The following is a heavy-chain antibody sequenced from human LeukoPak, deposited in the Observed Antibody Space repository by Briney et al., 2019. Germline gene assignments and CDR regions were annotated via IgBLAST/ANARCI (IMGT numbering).Heavy chain of an antibody. J-gene: IGHJ4*02. CDR1: GFSLSGYW. V-gene: IGHV3-74*01. Sequence: GGSLRLSCVASGFSLSGYWMYWVRQAPGKGLMYISRNNGDGSTTNYADVVKGRFTMSRDNVKNTLYLQMNSLRVEDTAVYYCARALWLFHYWGQGTLVTVSS. CDR2: NNGDGSTT. D-gene: IGHD2-21*01. CDR3: ARALWLFHY.